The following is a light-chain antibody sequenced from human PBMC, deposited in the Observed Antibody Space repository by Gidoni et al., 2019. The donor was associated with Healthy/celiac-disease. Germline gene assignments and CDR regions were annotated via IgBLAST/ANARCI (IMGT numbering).Light chain of an antibody. Sequence: EIVLTQSPGTLSLSPGERATLPCRASQIVSSSYLAWYQQKPGQAPRLLIYGASSRATGIPDRFSGSGSGTDFTLTISRLEPEDFAVYYCQQYGSSPLYTFGQXTKLEIK. CDR3: QQYGSSPLYT. CDR1: QIVSSSY. CDR2: GAS. J-gene: IGKJ2*01. V-gene: IGKV3-20*01.